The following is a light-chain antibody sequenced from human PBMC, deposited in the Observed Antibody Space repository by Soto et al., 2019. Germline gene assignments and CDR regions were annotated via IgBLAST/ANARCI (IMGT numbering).Light chain of an antibody. V-gene: IGKV3-20*01. CDR3: QQYGSSPRT. Sequence: EIVLTQSPGPLSLSPGERATLSCRASQSVSSSYLAWYQQKPGQAPRLLIYRASSRATGIPARFSGSGSGTDFTLTISRLEPEDFAVYYCQQYGSSPRTFGQGTKLEIK. CDR1: QSVSSSY. J-gene: IGKJ2*01. CDR2: RAS.